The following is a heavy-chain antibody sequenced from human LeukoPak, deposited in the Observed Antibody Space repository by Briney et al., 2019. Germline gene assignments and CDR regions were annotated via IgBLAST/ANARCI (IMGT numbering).Heavy chain of an antibody. CDR1: GDSISSGGYW. D-gene: IGHD4-17*01. J-gene: IGHJ3*02. V-gene: IGHV4-34*01. Sequence: SETLSLTCAVSGDSISSGGYWWSWIRQPPGKGLEWIGEINHSGSTNYNPSLKSRVTISVDTSKNQFSLKLSSVTAADTAVYYCARGLRDYDYGDYSFRFGEDAFDIWGQGTMVTVSS. CDR2: INHSGST. CDR3: ARGLRDYDYGDYSFRFGEDAFDI.